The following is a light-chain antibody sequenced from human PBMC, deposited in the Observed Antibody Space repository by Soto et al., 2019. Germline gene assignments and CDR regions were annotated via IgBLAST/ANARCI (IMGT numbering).Light chain of an antibody. V-gene: IGLV7-46*01. CDR3: LLSYSGARV. CDR2: ETT. Sequence: QAVVTQEPSLTVSPGGTVTLTCGSITGTVTTGHAPYWFQQKPGQAPRTLIYETTSRHSWTPARFSGSLLGGKAALTLSGAQPEDEAEYYCLLSYSGARVFGGGTKLTVL. J-gene: IGLJ2*01. CDR1: TGTVTTGHA.